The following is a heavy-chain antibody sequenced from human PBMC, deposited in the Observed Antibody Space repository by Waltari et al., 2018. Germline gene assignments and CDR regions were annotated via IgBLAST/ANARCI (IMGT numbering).Heavy chain of an antibody. V-gene: IGHV3-7*01. CDR1: GFTFSSYW. CDR2: IKQDGSEK. Sequence: SGGGLVQPGGSLRLSCAASGFTFSSYWMSWVRQAPGKGLEWVANIKQDGSEKYYVDSVKGRFTISRDNAKNSLYLQMNSLRAEDTAVYYCARDLLRYCSSTSCFGYFDYWGQGTLVTVSS. J-gene: IGHJ4*02. D-gene: IGHD2-2*01. CDR3: ARDLLRYCSSTSCFGYFDY.